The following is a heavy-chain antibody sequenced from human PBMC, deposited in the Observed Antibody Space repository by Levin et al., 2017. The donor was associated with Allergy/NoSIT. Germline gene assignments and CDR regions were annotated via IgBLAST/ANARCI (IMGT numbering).Heavy chain of an antibody. CDR1: GFTFSSYA. CDR3: AKGRRTLGTGTREYFQH. D-gene: IGHD1-1*01. Sequence: GGSLRLSCAASGFTFSSYAMSWVRQAPGKGLEWVSAISGSGGSTYYADSVKGRFTISRDNSKNTLYLQMNSLRAEDTAVYYCAKGRRTLGTGTREYFQHWGQGTLVTVSS. V-gene: IGHV3-23*01. J-gene: IGHJ1*01. CDR2: ISGSGGST.